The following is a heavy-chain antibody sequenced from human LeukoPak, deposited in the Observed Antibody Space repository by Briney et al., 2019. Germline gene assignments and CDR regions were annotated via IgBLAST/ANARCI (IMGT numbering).Heavy chain of an antibody. D-gene: IGHD6-6*01. Sequence: GGSLRLSCAASGFTFSSYEMNWVRQAPGKGLEWVSSISSSSSYIYYADSVKGRFTISRDNAKNSLYLQMNSLRAEDTAVYYCARDQGGADFGFIAARPDVWGKGTTVTVSS. CDR2: ISSSSSYI. J-gene: IGHJ6*04. CDR3: ARDQGGADFGFIAARPDV. V-gene: IGHV3-21*01. CDR1: GFTFSSYE.